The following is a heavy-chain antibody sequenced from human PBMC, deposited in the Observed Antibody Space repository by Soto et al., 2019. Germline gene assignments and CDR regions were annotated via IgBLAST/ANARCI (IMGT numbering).Heavy chain of an antibody. CDR3: ARDREDCSGGSCYNAYYFDY. J-gene: IGHJ4*02. V-gene: IGHV1-2*02. CDR2: INPNSGGT. D-gene: IGHD2-15*01. Sequence: ASVKVSCKASGYTFTGYYMHWVRQAPGQGLEWMGWINPNSGGTNYAQKFQGRVTMTRDTSISTAYMELSRLRSDDTAVYYCARDREDCSGGSCYNAYYFDYWGQGTLVTVSS. CDR1: GYTFTGYY.